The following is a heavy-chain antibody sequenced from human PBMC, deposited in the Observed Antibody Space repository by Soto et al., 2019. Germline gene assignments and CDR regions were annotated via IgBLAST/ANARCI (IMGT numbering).Heavy chain of an antibody. CDR1: AFTFSNAW. V-gene: IGHV3-15*01. Sequence: PGGSLRLSCAASAFTFSNAWMSWVRQAPGKGLECVGRIKSETDGGTTDYAAPVKGRFTISRDDSKNTLYLQMNSLKTEDTAVYYCTTDYYDRSRGYSFSSGMDVWGQGTTVTVSS. D-gene: IGHD3-22*01. CDR3: TTDYYDRSRGYSFSSGMDV. J-gene: IGHJ6*02. CDR2: IKSETDGGTT.